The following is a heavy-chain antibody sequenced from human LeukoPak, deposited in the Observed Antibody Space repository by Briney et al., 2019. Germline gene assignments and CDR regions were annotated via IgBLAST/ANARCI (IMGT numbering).Heavy chain of an antibody. Sequence: QPGGSLRLSCAASAFTFRSYWMHSVRQAPGKRLVWVSRIRSDGSSTIYADSVKGRFTISRDNAKNTLYLQMNSLRAEDTAVYYCTRTYYYDSIDYFDYWGQGALVTVSS. J-gene: IGHJ4*02. V-gene: IGHV3-74*01. CDR3: TRTYYYDSIDYFDY. CDR1: AFTFRSYW. D-gene: IGHD3-22*01. CDR2: IRSDGSST.